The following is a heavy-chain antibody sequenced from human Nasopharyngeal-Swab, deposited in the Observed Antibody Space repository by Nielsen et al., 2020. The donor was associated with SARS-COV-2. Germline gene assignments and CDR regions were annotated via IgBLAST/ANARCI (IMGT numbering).Heavy chain of an antibody. D-gene: IGHD6-25*01. CDR1: GYTFTNHA. Sequence: ASVKVSCKASGYTFTNHAMNWVRQAPGQSLEWLGCINVGNGNTEYSQRFQGRVTISTDTSASTAFMELTNLRSEDTATYYCARGKHGSAWIVDYWGQGTLVTVSS. V-gene: IGHV1-3*01. J-gene: IGHJ4*02. CDR3: ARGKHGSAWIVDY. CDR2: INVGNGNT.